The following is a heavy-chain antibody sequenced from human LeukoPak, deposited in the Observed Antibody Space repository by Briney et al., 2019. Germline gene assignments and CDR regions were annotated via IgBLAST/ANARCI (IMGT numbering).Heavy chain of an antibody. V-gene: IGHV1-2*02. CDR1: GYTFTSYY. D-gene: IGHD3-3*01. J-gene: IGHJ6*02. Sequence: ASVKVSCKASGYTFTSYYMHWVRQAPGQGLEWMGWINPNSGGTNYAQKFQGRVTMTRDTSISTAYMELSRLRSDDTAVYYCARVAITIFGVVIDDGYCYGMDVWGQGTTVTVSS. CDR3: ARVAITIFGVVIDDGYCYGMDV. CDR2: INPNSGGT.